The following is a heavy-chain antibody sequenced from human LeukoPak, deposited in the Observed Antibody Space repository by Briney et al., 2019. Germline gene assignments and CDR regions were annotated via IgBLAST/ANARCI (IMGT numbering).Heavy chain of an antibody. CDR1: GSTFSTFA. CDR2: ITGSGVKR. J-gene: IGHJ4*02. Sequence: GGSLRLSCEASGSTFSTFAMNWVRQAPGTGLQWVALITGSGVKRVYADSVRGRFTISRDNAKNTLYLQMDSLRAEDTAIYYCVKDMIPDGHNSLDYWGQGIPVTVSS. CDR3: VKDMIPDGHNSLDY. D-gene: IGHD5-24*01. V-gene: IGHV3-23*01.